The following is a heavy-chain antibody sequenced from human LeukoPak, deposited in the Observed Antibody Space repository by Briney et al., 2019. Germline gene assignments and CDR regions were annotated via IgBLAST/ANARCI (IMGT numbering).Heavy chain of an antibody. D-gene: IGHD3-10*01. J-gene: IGHJ5*02. CDR3: TKGNRGEFQSNWFDP. Sequence: GGSLRLSCAASGFIFSHYGMNWVRQAPGKGLEWVAFIGYDGSDKYYGDSVKDQFTIARDNSRNTLYLQMDSLRADDTAVYYCTKGNRGEFQSNWFDPWGQGTLVIVSS. CDR2: IGYDGSDK. CDR1: GFIFSHYG. V-gene: IGHV3-30*02.